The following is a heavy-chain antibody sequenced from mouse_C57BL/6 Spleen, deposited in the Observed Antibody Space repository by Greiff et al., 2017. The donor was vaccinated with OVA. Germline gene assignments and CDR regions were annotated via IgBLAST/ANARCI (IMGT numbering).Heavy chain of an antibody. CDR2: IYPGSGNT. CDR1: GYTFTDYY. V-gene: IGHV1-76*01. Sequence: QVQLQQSGAELVRPGASVKLSCKASGYTFTDYYINWVKQRPGQGLEWIARIYPGSGNTYYNEKFKGKATLTAENSSSTAYMHLSSLTSEDSAVYFCARSYYSNGYFDVWGTGTTVTVSS. CDR3: ARSYYSNGYFDV. D-gene: IGHD2-5*01. J-gene: IGHJ1*03.